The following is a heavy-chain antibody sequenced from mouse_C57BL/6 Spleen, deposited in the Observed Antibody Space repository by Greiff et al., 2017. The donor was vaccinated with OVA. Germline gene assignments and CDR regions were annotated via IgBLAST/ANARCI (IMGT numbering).Heavy chain of an antibody. CDR2: IYPGSGNT. V-gene: IGHV1-76*01. D-gene: IGHD2-4*01. CDR1: GYTFTDYY. J-gene: IGHJ3*01. Sequence: VQLQQSGAELVRPGASVKLSCKASGYTFTDYYINWVKQRPGQGLEWIARIYPGSGNTYYNEKFKGKATLTAEKSSSTAYMQLSSLTSEDSAVYFCARGVYYDYDEGAWFAYWGQGTQVTVSA. CDR3: ARGVYYDYDEGAWFAY.